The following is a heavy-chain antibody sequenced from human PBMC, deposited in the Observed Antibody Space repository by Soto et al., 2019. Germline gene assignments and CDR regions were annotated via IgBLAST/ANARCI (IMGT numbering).Heavy chain of an antibody. CDR3: ARGHYYYGMDV. J-gene: IGHJ6*02. CDR1: EYSFTSYW. Sequence: GELKKDWCSGSEYSFTSYWIGCVSQMPGKGLEWMGIIYPGDSDTRYSPSFQGQVTISADKSISTAYLQWSSLKASDTAMYYCARGHYYYGMDVWGQGTTVTVS. V-gene: IGHV5-51*01. CDR2: IYPGDSDT.